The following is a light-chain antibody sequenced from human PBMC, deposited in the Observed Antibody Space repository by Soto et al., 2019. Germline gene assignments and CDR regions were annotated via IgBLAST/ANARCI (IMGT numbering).Light chain of an antibody. CDR3: QQYNSYWT. Sequence: DIQMTQSPSTLSGSVGGRVTMTCRASQTISSWLAWYQQKPGKAPKLLIYDASSLESGVPSRFSGSGSGTEFTLTISSLQPDDFATYYCQQYNSYWTFGQGTKVDIK. CDR1: QTISSW. J-gene: IGKJ1*01. CDR2: DAS. V-gene: IGKV1-5*01.